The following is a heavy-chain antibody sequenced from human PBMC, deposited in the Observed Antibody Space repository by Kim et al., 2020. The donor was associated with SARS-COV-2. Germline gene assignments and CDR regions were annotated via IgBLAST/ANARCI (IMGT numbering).Heavy chain of an antibody. CDR3: ARGRGGTPISSACDV. CDR2: INPSDVHG. J-gene: IGHJ3*01. Sequence: ASVKVSCKASGYSFNTYFLHWVRQAPGQGLEWMGMINPSDVHGRYARKFQGRVIMTRNLYTRTFYMEMTGLTSEDTATYFCARGRGGTPISSACDVWVQG. CDR1: GYSFNTYF. D-gene: IGHD2-15*01. V-gene: IGHV1-46*02.